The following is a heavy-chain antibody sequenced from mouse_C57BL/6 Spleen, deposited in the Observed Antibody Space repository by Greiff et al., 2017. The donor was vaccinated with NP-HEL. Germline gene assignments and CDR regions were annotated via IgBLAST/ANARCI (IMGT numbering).Heavy chain of an antibody. Sequence: EVKLQESGAELVRPGASVKLSCTASGFNIKDYYMHWVKQRPEQGLEWIGRIDPEDGDTEYAPKFQGKATMTAETSYNTAYLQLSSLTSEDTAVYYCTTESNLLWLRGAMDYWGQGTSVTASS. J-gene: IGHJ4*01. CDR1: GFNIKDYY. D-gene: IGHD2-2*01. V-gene: IGHV14-1*01. CDR3: TTESNLLWLRGAMDY. CDR2: IDPEDGDT.